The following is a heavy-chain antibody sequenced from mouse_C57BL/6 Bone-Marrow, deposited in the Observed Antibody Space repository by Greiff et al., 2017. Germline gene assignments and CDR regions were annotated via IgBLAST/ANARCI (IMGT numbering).Heavy chain of an antibody. J-gene: IGHJ3*01. Sequence: QVQLQQPGAELVKPGASVKLSCKASGYTFTSYWMQWVKQRPGQGLEWIGEIDPSDSYTNYNQKFKGKATLTVDTSSSTAYMQLSSLTSEDSAVYYCAIYDGYCLFAYWGQGTLVTVSA. D-gene: IGHD2-3*01. CDR1: GYTFTSYW. V-gene: IGHV1-50*01. CDR3: AIYDGYCLFAY. CDR2: IDPSDSYT.